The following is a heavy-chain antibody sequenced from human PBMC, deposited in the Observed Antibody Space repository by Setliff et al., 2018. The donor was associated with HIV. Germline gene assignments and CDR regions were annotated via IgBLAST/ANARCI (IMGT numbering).Heavy chain of an antibody. J-gene: IGHJ6*02. Sequence: PSETLSLTCTVSGASITSHYWSWIRQSPGRELEWIGYIYSTGSTNYNPSLQSRVSISMDASKNKFSLRSDDTAVYYCARNFGLSPSGKYYYYYGMDIWGQGTTVTVSS. CDR1: GASITSHY. V-gene: IGHV4-59*11. CDR2: IYSTGST. D-gene: IGHD3-10*01. CDR3: ARNFGLSPSGKYYYYYGMDI.